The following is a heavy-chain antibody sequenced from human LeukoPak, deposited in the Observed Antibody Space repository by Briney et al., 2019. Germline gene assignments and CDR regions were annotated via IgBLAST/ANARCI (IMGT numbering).Heavy chain of an antibody. CDR2: IWYDGSNK. CDR1: GFTFSSYG. D-gene: IGHD5-12*01. J-gene: IGHJ6*02. CDR3: ARDLAVATIPYYYYGMDV. Sequence: PGGSLRLSCAASGFTFSSYGMHWVRQAPGKGLEWVAVIWYDGSNKYYADSVKGRFTNSRDNSKNTLYLQMNSLRAEDTAVYYCARDLAVATIPYYYYGMDVWGQGTTVTVSS. V-gene: IGHV3-33*01.